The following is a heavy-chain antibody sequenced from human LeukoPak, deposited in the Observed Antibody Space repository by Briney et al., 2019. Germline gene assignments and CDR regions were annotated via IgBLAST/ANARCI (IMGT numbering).Heavy chain of an antibody. D-gene: IGHD3-10*01. CDR3: ARRGYYGSGSYYKGRAYYYYYYMDV. Sequence: ASVKVSCKASGYTFTSYGISWVRQAPGQGLEWMGRIIPILGIANYAQKFQGRVTITADKSTSTAYMELSSLRSEDTAVYYCARRGYYGSGSYYKGRAYYYYYYMDVWGKGTTVTVSS. CDR2: IIPILGIA. J-gene: IGHJ6*03. V-gene: IGHV1-69*04. CDR1: GYTFTSYG.